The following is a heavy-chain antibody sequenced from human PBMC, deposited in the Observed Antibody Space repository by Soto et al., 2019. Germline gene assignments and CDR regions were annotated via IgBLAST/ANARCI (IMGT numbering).Heavy chain of an antibody. V-gene: IGHV3-33*01. CDR3: ARDSDTNSHFIQFDY. CDR2: IWYDGSKE. Sequence: QVQLVESGGGVVQPGRSLRLSCTASGFTFTSYGFHWVRQAPGKGLEWVAVIWYDGSKEYYADSVKGRFTISRDSSKSTLYLQMNTLRAEDTAVYYCARDSDTNSHFIQFDYWCQGTLVTVSS. J-gene: IGHJ4*02. CDR1: GFTFTSYG. D-gene: IGHD1-1*01.